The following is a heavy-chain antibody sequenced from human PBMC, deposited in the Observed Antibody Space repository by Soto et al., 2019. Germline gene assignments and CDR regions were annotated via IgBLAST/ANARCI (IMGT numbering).Heavy chain of an antibody. J-gene: IGHJ2*01. V-gene: IGHV5-51*01. Sequence: PGESLKISCKGSGYSFTSYWIGWVRQMPGKGLEWMGIIYPGDSDTRYSPSFQGQVTISADKSISTAYLQWSSLKASDTAMYYCARRLTESSSSDSYWYFDLWGRGTLVTVSS. CDR3: ARRLTESSSSDSYWYFDL. D-gene: IGHD6-6*01. CDR2: IYPGDSDT. CDR1: GYSFTSYW.